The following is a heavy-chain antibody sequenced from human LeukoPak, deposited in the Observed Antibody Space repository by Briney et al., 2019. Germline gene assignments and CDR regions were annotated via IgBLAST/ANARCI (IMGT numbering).Heavy chain of an antibody. D-gene: IGHD4/OR15-4a*01. CDR1: GDSVSSNSTA. Sequence: PSQTLSLTCAISGDSVSSNSTAWNWIRQSPSRGLGWLGRTYYRSKWYNDYTVSVKSRITFNPDTSKNQFSLHLNSVTPEDTAVYYCARKRLSADSFDIWGQGTLVTVSS. V-gene: IGHV6-1*01. CDR2: TYYRSKWYN. J-gene: IGHJ3*02. CDR3: ARKRLSADSFDI.